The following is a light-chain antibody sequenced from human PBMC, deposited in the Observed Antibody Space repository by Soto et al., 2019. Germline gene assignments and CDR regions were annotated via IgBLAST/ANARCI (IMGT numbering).Light chain of an antibody. CDR2: DAS. J-gene: IGKJ4*01. V-gene: IGKV3-20*01. CDR1: QNIENNY. CDR3: QQCSTSPLT. Sequence: EIVLTQSPGTLSLSPGERATLSCRASQNIENNYLAWYQQKPGQAPRLLIHDASTRATGVPDRFSGSGSGXDFTLTISRLEPEDFAVFFCQQCSTSPLTFGGGTKLELK.